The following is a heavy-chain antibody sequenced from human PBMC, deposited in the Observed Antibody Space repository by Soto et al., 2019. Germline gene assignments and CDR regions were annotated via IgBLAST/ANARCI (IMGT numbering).Heavy chain of an antibody. CDR3: AREPIVVVPAALGGMDV. Sequence: LSLTCTVSGGSIISGDYYWSWIRQPPGKGLEWIGYIYYSGSTYYNPSLKSRVTISVDTSKNQFSLKLSSVTAADTAVYYCAREPIVVVPAALGGMDVWGQGTTVTVSS. CDR2: IYYSGST. CDR1: GGSIISGDYY. V-gene: IGHV4-30-4*01. J-gene: IGHJ6*02. D-gene: IGHD2-2*01.